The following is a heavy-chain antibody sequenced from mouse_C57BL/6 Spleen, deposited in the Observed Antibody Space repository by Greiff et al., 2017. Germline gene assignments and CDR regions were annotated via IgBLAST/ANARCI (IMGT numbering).Heavy chain of an antibody. CDR2: IHPSDSDT. CDR1: GYTFTSYW. D-gene: IGHD1-1*01. CDR3: AIYPSITTVPYYAMDY. Sequence: VQLQQPGAELVKPGASVKVSCKASGYTFTSYWMHWVKQRPGQGLEWIGRIHPSDSDTNYNQKFKGKATLTVDKSSSTAYMQLSSLTSEDSAVYYCAIYPSITTVPYYAMDYWGQGTSVTVSS. J-gene: IGHJ4*01. V-gene: IGHV1-74*01.